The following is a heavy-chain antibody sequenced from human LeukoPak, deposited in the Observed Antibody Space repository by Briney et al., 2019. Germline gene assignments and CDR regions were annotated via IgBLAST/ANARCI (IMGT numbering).Heavy chain of an antibody. V-gene: IGHV3-21*01. Sequence: GGSLRLSCAASGFTFSSYSMNWVRQAPGKGXXXXSSISSSSSYIYYADSVKGRFTISRDNAKNSLYLQMNSLRAEDTAVYYCARGATGTTALVDYWGQGTLVTVSS. J-gene: IGHJ4*02. CDR3: ARGATGTTALVDY. CDR1: GFTFSSYS. CDR2: ISSSSSYI. D-gene: IGHD1-1*01.